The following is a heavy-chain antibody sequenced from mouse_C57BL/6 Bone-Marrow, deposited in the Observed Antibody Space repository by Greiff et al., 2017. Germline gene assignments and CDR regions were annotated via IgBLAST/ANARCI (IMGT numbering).Heavy chain of an antibody. V-gene: IGHV14-4*01. J-gene: IGHJ2*01. Sequence: EVQLQQSGAELVRPGASVKLSCTASGFNIKDDYMHWVKQRPEQGLEWIGWIDPENGDTEYASKFQGKATITADPSSNTAYLQLSSLTSEDTAVYYCTTGFTTVVASPYYFDYWGQGTTLTVSS. CDR1: GFNIKDDY. D-gene: IGHD1-1*01. CDR3: TTGFTTVVASPYYFDY. CDR2: IDPENGDT.